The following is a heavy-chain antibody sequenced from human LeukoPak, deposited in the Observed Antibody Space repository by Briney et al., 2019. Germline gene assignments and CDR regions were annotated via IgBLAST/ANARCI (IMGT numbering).Heavy chain of an antibody. CDR2: IYYSGST. CDR3: AGSYDYGDPIFDY. Sequence: SETLSLTCTVSGGSISSGDYYWSWIRQPPGKGLEWIGYIYYSGSTNYNPSLKSRVTISVDTSKNQFSLKLSSVTAADTAVYYCAGSYDYGDPIFDYWGQGTLVTVSS. CDR1: GGSISSGDYY. V-gene: IGHV4-30-4*01. J-gene: IGHJ4*02. D-gene: IGHD4-17*01.